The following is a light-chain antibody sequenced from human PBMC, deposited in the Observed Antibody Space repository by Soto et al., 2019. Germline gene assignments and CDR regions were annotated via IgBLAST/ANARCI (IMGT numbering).Light chain of an antibody. Sequence: IVMTQSPATLSMSTGERATLSWTPSQSVSSSYLAWYQQKPGQAPRLLIYGASSRATGIPDRFSGSGSGTDFTLTISRLEPEDFAVYYCQQYGSSPALTFGGGTKVDIK. J-gene: IGKJ4*01. CDR2: GAS. CDR1: QSVSSSY. V-gene: IGKV3-20*01. CDR3: QQYGSSPALT.